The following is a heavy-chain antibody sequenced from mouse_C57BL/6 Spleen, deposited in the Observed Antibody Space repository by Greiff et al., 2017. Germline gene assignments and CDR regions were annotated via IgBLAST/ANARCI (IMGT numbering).Heavy chain of an antibody. Sequence: VQLQQSGAELAKPGASVKLSCKASGYTFTSYWMHWVKQRPGLGPEWIGYINPSSGYTKYKQKFKYKATLTADKSSSTAYMQLSSLKYEDSAVYYCARGHYDALFDYWGQGTTLTVSS. CDR3: ARGHYDALFDY. CDR2: INPSSGYT. CDR1: GYTFTSYW. J-gene: IGHJ2*01. V-gene: IGHV1-7*01. D-gene: IGHD2-3*01.